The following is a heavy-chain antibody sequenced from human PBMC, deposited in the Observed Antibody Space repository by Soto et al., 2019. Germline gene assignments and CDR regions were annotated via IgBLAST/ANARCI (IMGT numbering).Heavy chain of an antibody. CDR3: AKGAHSSSSRGVDV. CDR2: ISGSGAST. J-gene: IGHJ6*02. V-gene: IGHV3-23*01. Sequence: EVQLLESGGGLVQPGGSLRLSCAASGFTFSSYAMTWVRQAPGKGLEWVSGISGSGASTFYADSVKGRFTTSRDTSKNKLYLQLNSLRAEDTAVYYCAKGAHSSSSRGVDVWGQGTTVTVSS. D-gene: IGHD6-6*01. CDR1: GFTFSSYA.